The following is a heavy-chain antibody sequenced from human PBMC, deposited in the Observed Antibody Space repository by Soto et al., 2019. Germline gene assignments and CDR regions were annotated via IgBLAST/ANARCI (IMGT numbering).Heavy chain of an antibody. CDR2: IWHDGSNK. Sequence: GGSLRLSCTASGFTFISYGIHCFRQSPCKGLEWVGLIWHDGSNKYYSDSVKGRFTISRDNSKNTLYLQMNSLRAEDTAVYYCARDWSSGYSDIWGQGTMVTVSS. CDR3: ARDWSSGYSDI. D-gene: IGHD3-22*01. CDR1: GFTFISYG. J-gene: IGHJ3*02. V-gene: IGHV3-33*01.